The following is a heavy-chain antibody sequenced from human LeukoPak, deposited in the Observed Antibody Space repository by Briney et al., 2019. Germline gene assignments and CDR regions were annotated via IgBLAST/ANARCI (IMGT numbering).Heavy chain of an antibody. Sequence: SETLSLTCAVYGGSFSGYYWSWIRQPPGEGLEWIGEINHSGSTNYNPSLKSRVTISVDTPKNQFSLKLSSVTAADTAVYYCASGNMVPFDYWGQGTLVTVSS. CDR2: INHSGST. V-gene: IGHV4-34*01. J-gene: IGHJ4*02. D-gene: IGHD2/OR15-2a*01. CDR1: GGSFSGYY. CDR3: ASGNMVPFDY.